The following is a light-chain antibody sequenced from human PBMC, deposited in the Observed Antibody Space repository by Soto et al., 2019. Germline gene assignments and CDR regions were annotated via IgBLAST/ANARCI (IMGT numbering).Light chain of an antibody. V-gene: IGLV2-14*01. CDR2: DVS. Sequence: QSALTQPASVSASPGQSIASSCTGTSSDVGGYNYVSWYQQHPGKAPKLMIYDVSNRPSGVSNRFSGSKSGNTASLTLSGLQAEDEADYYCSSYTSSTTYVFGTGTKVTVL. J-gene: IGLJ1*01. CDR1: SSDVGGYNY. CDR3: SSYTSSTTYV.